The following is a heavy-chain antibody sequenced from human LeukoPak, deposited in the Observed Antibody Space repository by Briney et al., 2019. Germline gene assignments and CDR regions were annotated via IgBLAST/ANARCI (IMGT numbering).Heavy chain of an antibody. CDR1: GGSFSGYY. CDR3: ARDGPGGYYFDY. J-gene: IGHJ4*02. CDR2: IDHSGSS. Sequence: PSETLSLTCAVYGGSFSGYYWSWIRQSPGKGLEWIGEIDHSGSSNYNPSLKSRVTISVDTSKNQFSLKLSSVTAADTAVYYCARDGPGGYYFDYWGQGTLVTVSS. D-gene: IGHD1-14*01. V-gene: IGHV4-34*01.